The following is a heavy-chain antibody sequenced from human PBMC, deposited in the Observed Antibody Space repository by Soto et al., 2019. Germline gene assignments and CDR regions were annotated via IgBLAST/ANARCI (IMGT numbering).Heavy chain of an antibody. Sequence: PGGSLRLSCAASGFTVTSYYMSWVRQAPGKGLEWVSLIYTGGNTNYADSVKGRFTISRDNSKNTLYLQMNSLRAEDTAVYYCASDYYYGSGNYYRADYYHYGMDVWGQGTTVTVSS. CDR2: IYTGGNT. CDR1: GFTVTSYY. J-gene: IGHJ6*02. V-gene: IGHV3-53*01. CDR3: ASDYYYGSGNYYRADYYHYGMDV. D-gene: IGHD3-10*01.